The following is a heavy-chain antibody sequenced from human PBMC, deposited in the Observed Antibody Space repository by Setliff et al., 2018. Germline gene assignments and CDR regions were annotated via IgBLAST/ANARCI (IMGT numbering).Heavy chain of an antibody. D-gene: IGHD2-2*01. CDR1: GFTFSSYG. V-gene: IGHV3-33*01. J-gene: IGHJ4*02. CDR3: ASYCRSTSCPFDY. CDR2: IWYDGTNK. Sequence: PGGSLRLSCAASGFTFSSYGMHWVRQAPGKGLEWVAVIWYDGTNKYYADSVKGRFTISRDNSKNTLYLQMNRLRAEDTAVYYCASYCRSTSCPFDYWGQGTLVTVSS.